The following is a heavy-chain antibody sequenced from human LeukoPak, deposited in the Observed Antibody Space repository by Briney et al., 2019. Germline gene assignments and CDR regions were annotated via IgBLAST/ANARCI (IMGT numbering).Heavy chain of an antibody. D-gene: IGHD6-19*01. CDR1: GFTFSSYA. CDR2: ISYDGSNK. CDR3: ARDPRAVAAQYFDY. Sequence: GGSLRLSCAASGFTFSSYAMHWVRQAPGKGLEWVAVISYDGSNKDYADSVKGRFTISRDNSKNTLYLQMNSLRPEDTAVYYCARDPRAVAAQYFDYWGQGTLVTVSS. J-gene: IGHJ4*02. V-gene: IGHV3-30-3*01.